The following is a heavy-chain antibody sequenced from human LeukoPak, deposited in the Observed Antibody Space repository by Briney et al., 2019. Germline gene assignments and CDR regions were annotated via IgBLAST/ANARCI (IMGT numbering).Heavy chain of an antibody. Sequence: PGGSLRLSCAASGFTFSSYSMNWVRQAPGKGLEWVSSISSSSSYIYYADSVKGRFTISRDNAKNSLYLQMNSLRAEDTAVYYCARVVEMATIFAFDIWGQGTMVTVSS. D-gene: IGHD5-24*01. V-gene: IGHV3-21*01. CDR1: GFTFSSYS. J-gene: IGHJ3*02. CDR3: ARVVEMATIFAFDI. CDR2: ISSSSSYI.